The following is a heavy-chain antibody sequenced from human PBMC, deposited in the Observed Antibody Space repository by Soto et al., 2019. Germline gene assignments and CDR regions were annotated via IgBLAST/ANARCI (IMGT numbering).Heavy chain of an antibody. CDR2: IWTDGSNK. Sequence: QVQLVESGGGVVQPGRSLRLSCAASGFTFSNYGMHWVRQAPGKGLEWVAVIWTDGSNKYYIDSVKGRFTISRDNSKNTLYLQMNSLRVEDTAVYYCARENSHGYGGNYYFDYWGQGTLVTVSS. CDR1: GFTFSNYG. D-gene: IGHD5-18*01. V-gene: IGHV3-33*01. CDR3: ARENSHGYGGNYYFDY. J-gene: IGHJ4*02.